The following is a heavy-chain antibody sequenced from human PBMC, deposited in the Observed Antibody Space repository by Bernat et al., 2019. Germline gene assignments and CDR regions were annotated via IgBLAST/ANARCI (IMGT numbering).Heavy chain of an antibody. Sequence: EVHLVESGGGWARPGGPLRPSCAASGSTFSDFLRNWVGQTPGKGLDRISHIKSTSVYISYGDSVKGRFNISRENGKNSLYLQMNSLRAEDTAVYYCVRDDMWAFDYWGQGTLVTVSS. D-gene: IGHD1-26*01. CDR3: VRDDMWAFDY. CDR1: GSTFSDFL. CDR2: IKSTSVYI. J-gene: IGHJ4*02. V-gene: IGHV3-21*05.